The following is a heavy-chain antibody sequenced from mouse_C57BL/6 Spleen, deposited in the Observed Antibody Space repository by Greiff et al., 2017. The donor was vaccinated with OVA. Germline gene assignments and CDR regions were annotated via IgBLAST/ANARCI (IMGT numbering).Heavy chain of an antibody. J-gene: IGHJ2*01. CDR1: GFTFSSYG. CDR3: ARHQTYFDY. V-gene: IGHV5-6*01. CDR2: ISSGGSYT. Sequence: EVHLVESGGDLVKPGGSLKLSCAASGFTFSSYGMSWVRQTPDKRLEWVATISSGGSYTYYPDSVKGRFTISRDNAKNTLYLQMSSLKSEDTAMYYCARHQTYFDYWGQGTTLTVSS.